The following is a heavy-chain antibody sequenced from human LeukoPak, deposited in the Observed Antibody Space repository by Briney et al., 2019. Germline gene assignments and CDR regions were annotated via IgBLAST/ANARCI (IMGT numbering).Heavy chain of an antibody. CDR3: ARDGQRWLRWGPDY. CDR1: GGTFSSYA. V-gene: IGHV1-69*13. CDR2: IIPIFGTA. D-gene: IGHD5-12*01. Sequence: ASVKVSCKASGGTFSSYAISWVRQAPGQGLEWMRGIIPIFGTANYAQKFQGRVTITADESTSTAYMELSSLRSEDTAVYYCARDGQRWLRWGPDYWGQGTLLTVSS. J-gene: IGHJ4*02.